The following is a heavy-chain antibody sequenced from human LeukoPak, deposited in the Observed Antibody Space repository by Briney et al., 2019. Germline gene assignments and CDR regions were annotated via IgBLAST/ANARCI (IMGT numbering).Heavy chain of an antibody. Sequence: GGSLRLSCAASGFTFSNYNMNWVRQAPGKGLGWVSSITSTSSYIYYADSVKGRFTISRDNAENSLYLQMNSLRAEDTAVYYCARDPYSGSYGDYYYYYMDVWGKGTTVTISS. J-gene: IGHJ6*03. CDR2: ITSTSSYI. D-gene: IGHD1-26*01. V-gene: IGHV3-21*01. CDR1: GFTFSNYN. CDR3: ARDPYSGSYGDYYYYYMDV.